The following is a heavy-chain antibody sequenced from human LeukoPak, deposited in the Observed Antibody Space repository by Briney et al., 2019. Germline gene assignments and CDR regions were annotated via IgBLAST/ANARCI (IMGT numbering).Heavy chain of an antibody. CDR2: IKQDGSEK. CDR1: EFTFSSYW. D-gene: IGHD3-3*01. CDR3: ARARDFWSGYYYGY. J-gene: IGHJ4*02. V-gene: IGHV3-7*01. Sequence: PGGSLRLSCAASEFTFSSYWMSWVRQAPGKGLEWVANIKQDGSEKYYVDSVKGRFTISRDNAKNSLYLQMNSLRAEDTAVYYCARARDFWSGYYYGYWGQGTLVTVSS.